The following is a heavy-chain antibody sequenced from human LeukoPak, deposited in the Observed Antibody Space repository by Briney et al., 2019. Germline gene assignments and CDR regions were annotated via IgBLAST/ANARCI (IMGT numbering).Heavy chain of an antibody. CDR2: IKQDGSEK. J-gene: IGHJ6*02. CDR3: ARDPEVYCSGGSCYSHYYGMDV. CDR1: GFTFSSYW. Sequence: GGSLRLSCAASGFTFSSYWMSWVRQAPGKGLEWVANIKQDGSEKYYVDSVKGRFTISRDNAKNSLYLQMNSLRAEDTAVYYCARDPEVYCSGGSCYSHYYGMDVWGQGTTVTVSS. V-gene: IGHV3-7*01. D-gene: IGHD2-15*01.